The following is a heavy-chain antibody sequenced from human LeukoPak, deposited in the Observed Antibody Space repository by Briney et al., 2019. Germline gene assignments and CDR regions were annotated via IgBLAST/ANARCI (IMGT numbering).Heavy chain of an antibody. J-gene: IGHJ4*02. D-gene: IGHD4-17*01. CDR3: ARYNGDLTGGFDN. Sequence: GASVKVSCKASGYTFTDYYIHWVRPAPGQGLEWMGIINPAGGSTGYAQKFQGRVTMTRDTSTSTVYMELSSLRSEDTAVYYCARYNGDLTGGFDNWGGGTLVTVSS. CDR1: GYTFTDYY. CDR2: INPAGGST. V-gene: IGHV1-46*01.